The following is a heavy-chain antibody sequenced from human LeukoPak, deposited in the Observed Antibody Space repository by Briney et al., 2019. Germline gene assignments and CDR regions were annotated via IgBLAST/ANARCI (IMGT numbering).Heavy chain of an antibody. V-gene: IGHV3-74*01. D-gene: IGHD3-9*01. CDR1: GFTFSNYW. J-gene: IGHJ4*02. Sequence: GGSLRLSCAASGFTFSNYWMHWVRQAPGKGLVWVSRINTDGSSTSYADSVKGRFTISRDNAKYTLYLQMSSLSAEDTAVYYCAKMNVLTGYYTPNFDYWGQGTLVTVSS. CDR3: AKMNVLTGYYTPNFDY. CDR2: INTDGSST.